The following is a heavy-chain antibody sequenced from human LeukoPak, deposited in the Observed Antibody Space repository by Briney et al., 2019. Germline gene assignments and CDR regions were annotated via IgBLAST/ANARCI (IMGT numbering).Heavy chain of an antibody. CDR1: GFTFSSYA. CDR2: ISYDGSNK. Sequence: PGGSLRLSCAAFGFTFSSYAMHWVRQAPGKGLEWVAVISYDGSNKYYADSVKGRFTISRDNSKNTLYLQMNSLRAEDTAVYYCARAGTEQLWGPLGYWGQGTLVTVSS. J-gene: IGHJ4*02. D-gene: IGHD5-18*01. V-gene: IGHV3-30-3*01. CDR3: ARAGTEQLWGPLGY.